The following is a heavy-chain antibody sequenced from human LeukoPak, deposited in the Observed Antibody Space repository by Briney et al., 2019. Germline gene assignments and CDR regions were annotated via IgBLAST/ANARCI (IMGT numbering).Heavy chain of an antibody. CDR2: INQDGSEK. Sequence: PGGSLRLSCTVSGFTFSSNSMSWVRQAPGKGLEWVANINQDGSEKYYVDSVKRRFPISRDNAKNSLYLQMNGLRSEDMAVYYCARGSLYSSGIADYWGQGTLVTVSS. D-gene: IGHD6-19*01. CDR1: GFTFSSNS. V-gene: IGHV3-7*01. J-gene: IGHJ4*02. CDR3: ARGSLYSSGIADY.